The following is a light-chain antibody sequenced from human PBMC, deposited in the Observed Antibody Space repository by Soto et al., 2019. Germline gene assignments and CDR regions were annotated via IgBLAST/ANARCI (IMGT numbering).Light chain of an antibody. V-gene: IGKV3-11*01. CDR2: DAS. CDR1: QRVRSD. Sequence: EIVLTQSPATLSLSPGERATLSCRASQRVRSDLAWYQQKPGQAPRLLIYDASNRATGIPSRFSGSGSGTDFTLTISCLRREDFAFYYSQQRETWPYTLGQGNKLEI. J-gene: IGKJ2*01. CDR3: QQRETWPYT.